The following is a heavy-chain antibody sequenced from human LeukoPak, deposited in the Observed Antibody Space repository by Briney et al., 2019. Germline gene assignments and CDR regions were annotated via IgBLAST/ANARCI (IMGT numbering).Heavy chain of an antibody. V-gene: IGHV4-31*03. CDR2: IYYSGST. D-gene: IGHD3-3*01. Sequence: SETLSLTCTVSGGSISSGGYYWRWIRQHPGKGLEWIGYIYYSGSTYYNPSLKSRVTISVDTSKNQFSLQLNSVTPEDTAVYYCARAPIPAYYDFWSGYYTYFDYWGQGTLVTVSS. CDR3: ARAPIPAYYDFWSGYYTYFDY. CDR1: GGSISSGGYY. J-gene: IGHJ4*02.